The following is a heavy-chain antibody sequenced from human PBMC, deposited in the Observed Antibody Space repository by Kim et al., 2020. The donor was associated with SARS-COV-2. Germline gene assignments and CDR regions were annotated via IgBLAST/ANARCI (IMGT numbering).Heavy chain of an antibody. CDR1: GGSFSGYY. J-gene: IGHJ4*02. CDR3: ARRCARYSSGWYFDY. CDR2: INHSGST. V-gene: IGHV4-34*01. Sequence: SETLSLTCAVYGGSFSGYYWSWIRQPPGKGLEWIGEINHSGSTNYNPSLKSRVTISVDTSKNQFSLKLSSVTAADTAVYYCARRCARYSSGWYFDYWGQGTLVTVSS. D-gene: IGHD6-19*01.